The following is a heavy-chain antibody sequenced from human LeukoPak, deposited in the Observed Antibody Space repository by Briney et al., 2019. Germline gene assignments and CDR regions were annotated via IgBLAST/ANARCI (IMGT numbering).Heavy chain of an antibody. J-gene: IGHJ6*02. V-gene: IGHV3-21*01. CDR3: ARVAERVTIFGVATIGGMDV. Sequence: GGSLRLSCAASGFTFSSYSMNWVRQAPGKGLEWVSSISSSSSYIYYADSVKGRFTISRDNAKNSLYLQMNSLRAEDTAVYYCARVAERVTIFGVATIGGMDVWGQGTTVTVSS. CDR1: GFTFSSYS. D-gene: IGHD3-3*01. CDR2: ISSSSSYI.